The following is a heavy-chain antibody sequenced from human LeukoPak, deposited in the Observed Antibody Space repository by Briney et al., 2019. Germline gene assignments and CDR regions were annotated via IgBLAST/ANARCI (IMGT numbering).Heavy chain of an antibody. V-gene: IGHV3-30-3*01. J-gene: IGHJ4*02. Sequence: GGSLRLSCAASGFTFSSYAMHWVRQAPGKGLEWVAVISYDGSNKYYADSVKSRFTISRDNSKNTLYLQMNSLRAEDTAVYYCARGLLAYCGGDCYSHFDYWGQGTLVTVSS. CDR1: GFTFSSYA. D-gene: IGHD2-21*02. CDR2: ISYDGSNK. CDR3: ARGLLAYCGGDCYSHFDY.